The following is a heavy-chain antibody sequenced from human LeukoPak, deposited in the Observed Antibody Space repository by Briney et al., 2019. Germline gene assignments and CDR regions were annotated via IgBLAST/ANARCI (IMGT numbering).Heavy chain of an antibody. CDR3: ARDVGANYYYGMDV. D-gene: IGHD1-26*01. CDR2: ISYDGSNE. CDR1: GFTFSSYA. V-gene: IGHV3-30-3*01. J-gene: IGHJ6*02. Sequence: PGGSLRLSCAASGFTFSSYAMHWVRQAPGKGLEWVAVISYDGSNEYYADSVKGRFTISRDNSKNTLYLQMNSLRAEDTAVYYCARDVGANYYYGMDVWGQGTTVTVSS.